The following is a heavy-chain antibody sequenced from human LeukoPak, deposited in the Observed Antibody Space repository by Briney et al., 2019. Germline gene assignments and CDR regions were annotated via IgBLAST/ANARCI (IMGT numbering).Heavy chain of an antibody. V-gene: IGHV4-61*01. Sequence: SETLSLTCTVSGGSVSSGSYYWNWIRQPPGKGPEWIGYIYYSGSTNYNLSLKSRVTISVDTSKNQFSLKLSSVTAADTAVYYCARDKDAFDIWGQGTMVTVSS. CDR1: GGSVSSGSYY. CDR2: IYYSGST. J-gene: IGHJ3*02. CDR3: ARDKDAFDI.